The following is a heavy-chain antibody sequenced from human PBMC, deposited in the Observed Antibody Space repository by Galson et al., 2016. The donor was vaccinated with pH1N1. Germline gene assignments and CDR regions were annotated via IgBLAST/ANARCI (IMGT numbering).Heavy chain of an antibody. D-gene: IGHD3-22*01. V-gene: IGHV2-5*02. CDR2: VYWDDDK. CDR1: GFSITNRGEA. Sequence: PALVKPTQTLTLTCIFSGFSITNRGEAVGWIRQPPGKALEWLALVYWDDDKFYSRSLQSRLTITKDTSKNQVVLRMTNMDPVDTGTYYCAHLYYYDTSGLYRYFDYWGQGILVTVSS. J-gene: IGHJ4*02. CDR3: AHLYYYDTSGLYRYFDY.